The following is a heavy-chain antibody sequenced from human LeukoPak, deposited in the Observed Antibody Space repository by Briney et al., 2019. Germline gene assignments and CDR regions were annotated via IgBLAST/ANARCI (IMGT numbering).Heavy chain of an antibody. V-gene: IGHV4-34*01. D-gene: IGHD4-17*01. CDR2: INHSGST. CDR3: ARIGYGDYSDY. Sequence: SETLSLTCAVYGGSFSGYYWSWIRQPPGKGLEWIGEINHSGSTNYNPSLKSRVTVSVDTSKNQFSLKLSSVTAADTAVYYCARIGYGDYSDYWGQGTLVTVSS. J-gene: IGHJ4*02. CDR1: GGSFSGYY.